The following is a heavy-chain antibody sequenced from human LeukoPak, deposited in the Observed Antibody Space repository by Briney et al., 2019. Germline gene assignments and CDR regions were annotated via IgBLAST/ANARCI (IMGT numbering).Heavy chain of an antibody. Sequence: GASVKVSCKASGYTFTSYAMNWVRQAPGQGLEWMGWISTNTGNPTYAQGFTGRFVFSFDTSVSTAYLQLSSLKAEDTAVYYCARGIWSTTVTAYYLDYWGQGTLVTVSS. CDR3: ARGIWSTTVTAYYLDY. CDR1: GYTFTSYA. J-gene: IGHJ4*02. V-gene: IGHV7-4-1*02. D-gene: IGHD4-17*01. CDR2: ISTNTGNP.